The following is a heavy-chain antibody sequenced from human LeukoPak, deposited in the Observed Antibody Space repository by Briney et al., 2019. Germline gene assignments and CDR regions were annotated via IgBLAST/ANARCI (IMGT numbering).Heavy chain of an antibody. D-gene: IGHD2-15*01. CDR3: ARSCSGGSCYIGYYYGMDV. Sequence: ASVKVSCKASGGTFSSYAISWVRQAPGQGLEWMGWISAYNGNTNYAQKLQGRVTMTTDTSTSTAYMELRSLRSDDTAVYYCARSCSGGSCYIGYYYGMDVWGQGTTVTVSS. CDR2: ISAYNGNT. CDR1: GGTFSSYA. J-gene: IGHJ6*02. V-gene: IGHV1-18*01.